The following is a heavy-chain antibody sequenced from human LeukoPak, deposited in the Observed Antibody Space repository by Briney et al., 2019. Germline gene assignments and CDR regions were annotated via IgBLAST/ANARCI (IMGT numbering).Heavy chain of an antibody. CDR1: GYTFTGYY. D-gene: IGHD3-16*01. CDR2: INPNSGGT. V-gene: IGHV1-2*02. Sequence: ASVKVSCKASGYTFTGYYMHWVPQAPGQGLEWMGWINPNSGGTNYAQKFQGRVTMTRDTSISTAYMELSRLRSDDTAVYYCASAYTGSMNDWFDPWGQGTLVTVSS. J-gene: IGHJ5*02. CDR3: ASAYTGSMNDWFDP.